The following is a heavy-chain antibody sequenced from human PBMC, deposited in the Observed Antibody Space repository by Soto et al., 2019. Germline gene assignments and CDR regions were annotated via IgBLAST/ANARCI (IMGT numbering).Heavy chain of an antibody. D-gene: IGHD2-8*01. V-gene: IGHV4-4*01. Sequence: LSLTCPVSGVSISSGNWWTWVRQTPQRGLEYIGEIFHDGTANYYPSFERRVAISVDTSKNQFSLKLTSVTAADTAIYFCARLVYDTRLNYMYFDFWGQGALVTVSS. CDR1: GVSISSGNW. CDR3: ARLVYDTRLNYMYFDF. CDR2: IFHDGTA. J-gene: IGHJ4*02.